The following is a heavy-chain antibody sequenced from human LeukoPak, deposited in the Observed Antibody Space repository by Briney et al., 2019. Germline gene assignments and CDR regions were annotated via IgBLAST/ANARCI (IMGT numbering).Heavy chain of an antibody. V-gene: IGHV1-18*01. CDR2: ISAYNGNT. J-gene: IGHJ4*02. CDR3: ARDRRSIAARRGFDY. D-gene: IGHD6-6*01. CDR1: GYTFTSYG. Sequence: ASVEVSCKASGYTFTSYGISWVRQAPGQGLEWMGWISAYNGNTNYAQKLQGRVTMTTDTSTSTAYMELRSLRSDDTAVYYCARDRRSIAARRGFDYWGQGTLVTVSS.